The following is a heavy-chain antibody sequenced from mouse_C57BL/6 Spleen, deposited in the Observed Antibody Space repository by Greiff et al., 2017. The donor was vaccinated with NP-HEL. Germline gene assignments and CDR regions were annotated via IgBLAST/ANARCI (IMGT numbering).Heavy chain of an antibody. Sequence: VQLQQSGPELVKPGASVKISCKASGYAFSSSWMNWVKQRPGKGLEWIGRIYPGDGDTNYNGKFKGKATLTADKSSSTAYMQRSSLTSEDSAVYFGAVDSSGYYWYFEGWGTGTTVTVSS. CDR1: GYAFSSSW. V-gene: IGHV1-82*01. CDR2: IYPGDGDT. CDR3: AVDSSGYYWYFEG. J-gene: IGHJ1*03. D-gene: IGHD3-2*02.